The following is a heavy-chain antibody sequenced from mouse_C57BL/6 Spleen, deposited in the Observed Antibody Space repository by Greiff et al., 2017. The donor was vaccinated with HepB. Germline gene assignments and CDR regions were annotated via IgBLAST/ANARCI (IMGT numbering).Heavy chain of an antibody. CDR1: GYTFTSYW. V-gene: IGHV1-64*01. Sequence: QVQLQQPGAELVKPGASVKLSCKASGYTFTSYWMHWVKQRPGQGLEWIGMIHPNSGSTNYNEKFKSKATLTVDKSSSTAYMQLSSLTSEDSAVYCCARSGTVVAFDYWGQGTTLTVSS. CDR2: IHPNSGST. D-gene: IGHD1-1*01. J-gene: IGHJ2*01. CDR3: ARSGTVVAFDY.